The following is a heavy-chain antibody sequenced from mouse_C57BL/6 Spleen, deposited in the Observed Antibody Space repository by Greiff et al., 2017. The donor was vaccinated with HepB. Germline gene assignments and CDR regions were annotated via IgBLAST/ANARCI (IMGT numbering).Heavy chain of an antibody. Sequence: VQLQQSGAELVRPGSSVKLSCKASGYTFTSYWMDWVKQRPGQGLEWIGNIYPSDSETHYNQKFKDKATLTVDKSSSTAYMQLSSLTAEDSAVYYCASNLYDVYYGWGQGTTLTVSS. CDR2: IYPSDSET. D-gene: IGHD2-3*01. CDR1: GYTFTSYW. V-gene: IGHV1-61*01. J-gene: IGHJ2*01. CDR3: ASNLYDVYYG.